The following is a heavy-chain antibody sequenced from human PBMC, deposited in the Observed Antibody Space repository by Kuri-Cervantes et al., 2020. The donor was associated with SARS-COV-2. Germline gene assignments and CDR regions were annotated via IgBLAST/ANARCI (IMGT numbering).Heavy chain of an antibody. Sequence: GGSLRLSCAVSGFTFSSYWMSWVRQAPGKGLEWVANIEQDGSGKYYVDSVRGRFIISRDNAKNSLYLQMNSLRAEDTAVYYCARDRNYYGSGTYYYYYGLDVWGQGTTVTVSS. V-gene: IGHV3-7*01. J-gene: IGHJ6*01. CDR3: ARDRNYYGSGTYYYYYGLDV. CDR2: IEQDGSGK. CDR1: GFTFSSYW. D-gene: IGHD3-10*01.